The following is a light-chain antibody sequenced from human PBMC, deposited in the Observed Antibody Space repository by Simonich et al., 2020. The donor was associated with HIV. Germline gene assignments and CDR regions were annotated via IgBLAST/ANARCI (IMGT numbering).Light chain of an antibody. V-gene: IGKV3-15*01. CDR2: GAS. Sequence: EIVMTQSPATLSVSPGERATLPCRASQSVGSSYLAWYQQKPGQAPRLLIYGASTRAAGLPARFSGSGSGTEFTLTISSLQSEDFGVYYCQQYNKWPPTWTFGQGTKVEIK. J-gene: IGKJ1*01. CDR1: QSVGSSY. CDR3: QQYNKWPPTWT.